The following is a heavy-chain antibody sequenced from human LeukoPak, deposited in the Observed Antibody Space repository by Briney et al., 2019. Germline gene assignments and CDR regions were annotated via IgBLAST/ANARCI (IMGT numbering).Heavy chain of an antibody. V-gene: IGHV4-39*01. Sequence: SETLSLTCTVSGGSISSSSYYWGWIRQPPGKGLEWIGSIYYSGSTYYNPSLKSRVTISVDTSKNQFSLKLSSVTAADTAVYYCARSPYYDILTGQTFDYWGQGTLVTVSS. D-gene: IGHD3-9*01. CDR2: IYYSGST. CDR3: ARSPYYDILTGQTFDY. CDR1: GGSISSSSYY. J-gene: IGHJ4*02.